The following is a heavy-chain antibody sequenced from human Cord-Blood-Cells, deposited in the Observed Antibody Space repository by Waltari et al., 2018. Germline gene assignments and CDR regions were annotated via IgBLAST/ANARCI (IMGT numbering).Heavy chain of an antibody. V-gene: IGHV4-39*01. D-gene: IGHD6-13*01. CDR1: GGSISSSSYY. CDR3: ATPFIAAAGTGPFDY. Sequence: QLQLQESGPGLVKPSETLSLTCTVSGGSISSSSYYWGWIRQPPGKGLEWIGSIYYSGSTYYNPALKSRVTISVDTSKNPFSLKLSSVTAADTAVYYCATPFIAAAGTGPFDYWGQGTLVTVSS. CDR2: IYYSGST. J-gene: IGHJ4*02.